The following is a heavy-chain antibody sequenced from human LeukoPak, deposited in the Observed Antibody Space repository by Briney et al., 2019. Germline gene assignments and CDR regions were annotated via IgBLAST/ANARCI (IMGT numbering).Heavy chain of an antibody. CDR1: GYTFINYG. D-gene: IGHD3-16*02. CDR3: ARVIPQGPYYYHGMDV. J-gene: IGHJ6*02. V-gene: IGHV1-18*01. Sequence: ASVKVSCKASGYTFINYGIIWVRQAPGHGLEWMGWISADNGNTNYAQKLQDRVTMTTNTSTSTAYMELRSLRSDDTALYYCARVIPQGPYYYHGMDVWGQGTTVTVSS. CDR2: ISADNGNT.